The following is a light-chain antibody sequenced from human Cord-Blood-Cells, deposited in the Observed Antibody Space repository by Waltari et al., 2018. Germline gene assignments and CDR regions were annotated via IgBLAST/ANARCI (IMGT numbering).Light chain of an antibody. Sequence: DIQMTQSPSSLSASVGDRVTITCRASQSISSYLNWYQQKPGKAPKLLIYVASSLQSGGPARFSRSGCVTDSYLTNSSLQPEDFATDYCQQGDSTPRTVLQGTKGESK. J-gene: IGKJ1*01. CDR2: VAS. CDR1: QSISSY. V-gene: IGKV1-39*01. CDR3: QQGDSTPRT.